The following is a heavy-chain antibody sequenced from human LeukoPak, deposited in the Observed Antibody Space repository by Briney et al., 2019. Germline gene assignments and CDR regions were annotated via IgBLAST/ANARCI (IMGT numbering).Heavy chain of an antibody. CDR1: GFSIGNHG. D-gene: IGHD5-18*01. V-gene: IGHV3-30*03. CDR3: AREGIQPTYAFDI. J-gene: IGHJ3*02. Sequence: GTSLRLSCAVSGFSIGNHGMHWVRQAPDKGLEWVAMTSHDGGAEYYGDSVKGRLTISRDNSENTLYLQMNGLGAEDTAVYCCAREGIQPTYAFDIWGQGTMVTVSS. CDR2: TSHDGGAE.